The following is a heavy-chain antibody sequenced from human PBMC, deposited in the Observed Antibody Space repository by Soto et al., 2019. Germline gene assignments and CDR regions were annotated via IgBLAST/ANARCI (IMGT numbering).Heavy chain of an antibody. V-gene: IGHV4-30-4*01. Sequence: SETLSLTCTVSGGSISSGDYYWSWIRQPPGKGLEWIGYIYYSGSTYYNPSLKSRVTISVDTSKNQFSLKLSSVTAADTAVYYCARESAGSGENSWFDPWGQGTLVTVSS. D-gene: IGHD3-10*01. CDR3: ARESAGSGENSWFDP. CDR1: GGSISSGDYY. CDR2: IYYSGST. J-gene: IGHJ5*02.